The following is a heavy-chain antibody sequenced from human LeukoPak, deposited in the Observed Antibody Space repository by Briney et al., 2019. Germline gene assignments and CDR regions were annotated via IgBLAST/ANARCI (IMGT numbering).Heavy chain of an antibody. V-gene: IGHV3-30*07. CDR3: AIGSGWYRY. CDR2: ISYDGSNK. D-gene: IGHD6-13*01. CDR1: GFTFSSYA. Sequence: PGRPLRLSCAASGFTFSSYAMHWVRQAPGKGLEWVAVISYDGSNKYYADSVKGRFTISRDNAKNSLYLQMSSLRADDTAVYCCAIGSGWYRYWGQGTLVTVSS. J-gene: IGHJ4*02.